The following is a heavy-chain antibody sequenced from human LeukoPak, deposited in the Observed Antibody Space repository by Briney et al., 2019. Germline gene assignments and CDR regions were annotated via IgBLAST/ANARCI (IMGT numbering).Heavy chain of an antibody. CDR2: ISANNGNI. CDR3: ARDEDTDILTGYERFGY. V-gene: IGHV1-18*01. Sequence: ASVKVSCKASGYTFTSYGIIWVRQAPGQGLEWMGWISANNGNINYAQNFQGRVTMTTDTSTSTAYMELRSLKSDDTAVYYCARDEDTDILTGYERFGYWGQGTLVTVSS. CDR1: GYTFTSYG. D-gene: IGHD3-9*01. J-gene: IGHJ4*02.